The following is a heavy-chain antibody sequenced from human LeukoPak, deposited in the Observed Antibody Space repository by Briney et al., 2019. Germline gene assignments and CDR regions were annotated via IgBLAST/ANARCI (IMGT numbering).Heavy chain of an antibody. CDR1: GGSINSYF. Sequence: SETLSLTCSVSGGSINSYFWSWIRQPPGKGLEWIGYIYYSGSTNYNPSLESRVTISVDTSKNQFSLKLSSVTASDTAVYYCARLPYSSGWNVYWGQGILVTVSS. CDR3: ARLPYSSGWNVY. CDR2: IYYSGST. V-gene: IGHV4-59*01. D-gene: IGHD6-19*01. J-gene: IGHJ4*02.